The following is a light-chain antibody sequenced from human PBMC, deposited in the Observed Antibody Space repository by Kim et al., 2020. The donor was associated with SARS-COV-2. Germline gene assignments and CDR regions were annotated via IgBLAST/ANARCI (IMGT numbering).Light chain of an antibody. J-gene: IGKJ4*01. Sequence: RATNNCQSSQSVLYSSNNKNYLAWYQQKPGQPPKLLSYGAYTRESGVPDRCSGSGSGADFTLTNSSLQAEDVAVYYCQQYDSTPLTVGGGTKRES. CDR1: QSVLYSSNNKNY. CDR2: GAY. CDR3: QQYDSTPLT. V-gene: IGKV4-1*01.